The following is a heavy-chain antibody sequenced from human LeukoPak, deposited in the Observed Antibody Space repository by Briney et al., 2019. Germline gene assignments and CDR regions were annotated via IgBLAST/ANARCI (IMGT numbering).Heavy chain of an antibody. CDR2: IDADNGDT. Sequence: ASVKVSCKASGYTFIAYAIHWVRQAPGQRFEWMGWIDADNGDTSYSQNFQGRVTISSDTSASTAYMELSSLRSEDTAVYYCARDLADGYCSGGSCYENAFDIWGQGTMVTVSS. V-gene: IGHV1-3*01. D-gene: IGHD2-15*01. CDR1: GYTFIAYA. J-gene: IGHJ3*02. CDR3: ARDLADGYCSGGSCYENAFDI.